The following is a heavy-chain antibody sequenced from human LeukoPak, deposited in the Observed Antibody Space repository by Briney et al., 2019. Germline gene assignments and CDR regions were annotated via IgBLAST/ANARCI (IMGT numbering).Heavy chain of an antibody. CDR3: TRHNDDFWSGRYYYYMDV. CDR1: GFTFSGSA. Sequence: GGSLRLSCAASGFTFSGSAMHWVRQASGKGLEWVGRIRSKANSYATAYAASVKGRFTISRDDSKNTAYLQMNSLKTEDTAVYYCTRHNDDFWSGRYYYYMDVWGKGTTVPVSS. J-gene: IGHJ6*03. V-gene: IGHV3-73*01. D-gene: IGHD3-3*01. CDR2: IRSKANSYAT.